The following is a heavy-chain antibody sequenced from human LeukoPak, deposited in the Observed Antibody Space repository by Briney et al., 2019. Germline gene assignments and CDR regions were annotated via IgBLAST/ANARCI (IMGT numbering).Heavy chain of an antibody. CDR3: AKDLRHLGAVAGIIGY. Sequence: GGSLRRSCAASGFTFSSYGMHWVRQAPGKGLEWVAVISYDGSNKYYADSVKGRFTISRDNSKNTLYLQMNSLRAEDTAVYYCAKDLRHLGAVAGIIGYWGQGTLVTVSS. D-gene: IGHD6-19*01. CDR2: ISYDGSNK. V-gene: IGHV3-30*18. J-gene: IGHJ4*02. CDR1: GFTFSSYG.